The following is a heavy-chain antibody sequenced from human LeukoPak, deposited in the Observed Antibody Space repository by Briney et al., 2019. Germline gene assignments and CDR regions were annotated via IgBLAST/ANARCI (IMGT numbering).Heavy chain of an antibody. CDR3: AGRGAYCSSTSCPQYFQH. Sequence: SETLSLTCTVSGGSISSSSYYWGWIRQPPGKGLEWIGSLYYSGSTYYNPSLKSRVTISVDTSKNQFSLKLSSVTAADTAVYYCAGRGAYCSSTSCPQYFQHWGQGTLVTVSS. D-gene: IGHD2-2*01. CDR1: GGSISSSSYY. J-gene: IGHJ1*01. V-gene: IGHV4-39*07. CDR2: LYYSGST.